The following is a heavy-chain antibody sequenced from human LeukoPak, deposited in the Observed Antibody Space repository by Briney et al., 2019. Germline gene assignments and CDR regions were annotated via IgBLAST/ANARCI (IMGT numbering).Heavy chain of an antibody. V-gene: IGHV3-9*01. J-gene: IGHJ4*02. CDR1: GFTFDDYA. CDR2: ISWYSGSI. Sequence: PGGSLRLSCAASGFTFDDYAMHWVRQAPGKGLEWVSGISWYSGSIGYADSVKGRFTISRDNAKNSLYLQMNSLRAEDTALYYCAKDINEYYDILTGYYEDWGQGTLVTVSS. D-gene: IGHD3-9*01. CDR3: AKDINEYYDILTGYYED.